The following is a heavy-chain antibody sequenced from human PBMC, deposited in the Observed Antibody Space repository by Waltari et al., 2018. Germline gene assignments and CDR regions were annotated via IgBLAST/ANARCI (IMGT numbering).Heavy chain of an antibody. CDR2: MNPNSGNK. Sequence: QVQLVQSGAEVKKPGASVKVSCKASGYTFTSYDINWVRQATGQGLEGMGWMNPNSGNKGYEQKFQGRGTITADESTSTAYMELSSLRSEDTAVYYCARGRGGREQQLGYYGMDVWGQGTTVTVSS. CDR1: GYTFTSYD. V-gene: IGHV1-8*01. CDR3: ARGRGGREQQLGYYGMDV. J-gene: IGHJ6*02. D-gene: IGHD6-13*01.